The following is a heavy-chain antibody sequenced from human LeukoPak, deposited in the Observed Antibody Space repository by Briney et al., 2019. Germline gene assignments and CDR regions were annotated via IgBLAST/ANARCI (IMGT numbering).Heavy chain of an antibody. J-gene: IGHJ4*02. CDR2: ISESGGYT. CDR1: GFSFSSYA. CDR3: ARDQRGPDY. Sequence: PGGSLRLSCATSGFSFSSYAMSWVRQAPGKGLEWVSAISESGGYTNYAGSVKGRFTVSRDNSKNTLSLQMNTLRAEDTAVYYCARDQRGPDYWGQGTLVTVSS. V-gene: IGHV3-23*01.